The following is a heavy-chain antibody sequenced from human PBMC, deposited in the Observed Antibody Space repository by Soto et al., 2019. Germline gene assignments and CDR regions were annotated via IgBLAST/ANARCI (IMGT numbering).Heavy chain of an antibody. CDR2: IFWNDEE. V-gene: IGHV2-5*01. Sequence: QITLKESGPTLVKHTQTLTLTCSLAGFSLTTSGVGVGWIRQPRGKSLEWLALIFWNDEEYYNPSLTGRVTSTKDTSKSQVVLTVTNMDPVDPGTYYFARWMVTVTNCFDPWGQGTPVTV. D-gene: IGHD4-17*01. J-gene: IGHJ5*02. CDR3: ARWMVTVTNCFDP. CDR1: GFSLTTSGVG.